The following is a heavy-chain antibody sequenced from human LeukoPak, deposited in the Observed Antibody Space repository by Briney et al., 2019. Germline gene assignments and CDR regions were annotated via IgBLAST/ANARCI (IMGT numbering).Heavy chain of an antibody. Sequence: PSETLSLTCTVSGGSISGYYWSWIRQPPGKGLEWIGYIYDSGSTNYNPSLKSRVTISVDTSKNQFSLKLSSVTAADTAVYYCARVEGTGGVDWFDPWGREPWSPSPQ. J-gene: IGHJ5*02. CDR2: IYDSGST. CDR1: GGSISGYY. D-gene: IGHD2-8*02. CDR3: ARVEGTGGVDWFDP. V-gene: IGHV4-59*08.